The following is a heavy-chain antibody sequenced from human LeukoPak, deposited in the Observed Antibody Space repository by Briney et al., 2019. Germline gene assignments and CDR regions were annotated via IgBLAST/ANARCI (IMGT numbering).Heavy chain of an antibody. CDR1: GYTFTSYY. CDR2: INPSGGST. J-gene: IGHJ6*03. D-gene: IGHD1-26*01. V-gene: IGHV1-46*01. Sequence: ASVKVSCKASGYTFTSYYMHWVRQAPGQGLEWMGIINPSGGSTSYAQKFQGRVTMTRDTSTSTVYMELSSLRSEDTAVYYCARVVDRGYYYYYYYMDVWGKGTTVTISS. CDR3: ARVVDRGYYYYYYYMDV.